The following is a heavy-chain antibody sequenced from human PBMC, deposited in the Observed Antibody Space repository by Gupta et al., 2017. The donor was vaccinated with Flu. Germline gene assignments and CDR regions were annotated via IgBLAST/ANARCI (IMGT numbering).Heavy chain of an antibody. CDR2: ISYDGSNQ. Sequence: MHWVRQAPGKGLEWVSVISYDGSNQYYADSVKGRFTISRDNSKNTLYVQMNSLRPEDTAVYYCARAKIDSSGFLSLIFVDYWGQGTLVTVSS. CDR3: ARAKIDSSGFLSLIFVDY. J-gene: IGHJ4*02. D-gene: IGHD3-22*01. V-gene: IGHV3-30-3*01.